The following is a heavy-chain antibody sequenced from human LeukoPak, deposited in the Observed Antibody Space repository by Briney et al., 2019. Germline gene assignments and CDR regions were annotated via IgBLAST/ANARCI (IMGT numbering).Heavy chain of an antibody. CDR1: GFTFSSYA. CDR3: AKVDYDSSGPVDY. Sequence: GGSLRLSCAASGFTFSSYAMHWVRQAPGKGLEYVSAISSNGGSTYYANSVKGRFTISRDNSKNTLYLQMGSLRPEDTAVYYCAKVDYDSSGPVDYWGQGTLVTVSS. V-gene: IGHV3-64*01. D-gene: IGHD3-22*01. CDR2: ISSNGGST. J-gene: IGHJ4*02.